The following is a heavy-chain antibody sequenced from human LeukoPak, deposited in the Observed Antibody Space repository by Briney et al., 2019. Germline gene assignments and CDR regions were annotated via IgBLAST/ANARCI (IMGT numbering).Heavy chain of an antibody. J-gene: IGHJ6*03. D-gene: IGHD3-3*01. V-gene: IGHV1-18*01. CDR3: ARNFGVVIRYYSYYMDV. CDR2: ISAYNGNT. Sequence: GASVKVSCKASGYTFTSYGISWVRQAPGQGLEWMGWISAYNGNTNYAQKLQGRVTMTTDTSTSTAYMELRSLRSDDTAVYYCARNFGVVIRYYSYYMDVWGKGTTVTVSS. CDR1: GYTFTSYG.